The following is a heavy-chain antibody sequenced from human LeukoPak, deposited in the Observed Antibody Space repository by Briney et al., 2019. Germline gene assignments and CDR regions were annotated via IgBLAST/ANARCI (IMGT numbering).Heavy chain of an antibody. J-gene: IGHJ5*02. V-gene: IGHV4-61*02. CDR3: ARYCSGGRCSST. CDR1: GGSISSANYY. Sequence: SQTLSFTCTVSGGSISSANYYWSWIRQPAGKRLEWIGRIYTSGSIDYNPSLKSRVIISVDTSKNQFSLNLSSVTAADTAVYYCARYCSGGRCSSTWGQGTLVTVSS. CDR2: IYTSGSI. D-gene: IGHD2-15*01.